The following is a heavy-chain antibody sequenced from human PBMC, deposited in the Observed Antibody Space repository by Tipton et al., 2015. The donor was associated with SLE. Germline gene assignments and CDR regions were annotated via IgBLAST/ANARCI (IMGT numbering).Heavy chain of an antibody. V-gene: IGHV4-39*07. J-gene: IGHJ4*02. CDR1: GDSISSSDYF. D-gene: IGHD3-22*01. Sequence: TLSLTCTVSGDSISSSDYFWSWIRQSPGKGLKWIGMIYYSGSTYYNPSLKSRVTISMDTSKNQFSLKLSSVTAADTAVYYCGKYDYDSTGVQAVHYWGQGTLLTVSS. CDR2: IYYSGST. CDR3: GKYDYDSTGVQAVHY.